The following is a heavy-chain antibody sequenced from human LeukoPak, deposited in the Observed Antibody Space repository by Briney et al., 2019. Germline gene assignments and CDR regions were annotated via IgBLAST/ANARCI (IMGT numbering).Heavy chain of an antibody. V-gene: IGHV1-18*04. CDR1: GYTFTSYG. D-gene: IGHD6-19*01. CDR2: IKTHTGNT. CDR3: ARAQYSSGWYSGFDH. J-gene: IGHJ4*02. Sequence: ASVTVSYKASGYTFTSYGISWVRQAPGQGREWMGWIKTHTGNTNYTQKLQGRDTVTTYTSASTAYMELSSLRSDDTAVYYCARAQYSSGWYSGFDHWGQGTLVTVSS.